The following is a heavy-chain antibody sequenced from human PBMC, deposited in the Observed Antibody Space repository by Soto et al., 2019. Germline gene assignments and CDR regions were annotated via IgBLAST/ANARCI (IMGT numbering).Heavy chain of an antibody. D-gene: IGHD3-22*01. CDR2: IYYSGST. V-gene: IGHV4-31*03. CDR3: ARASKYDTSGYPTWFAP. J-gene: IGHJ5*02. Sequence: QVQLQESGPGLVKPSQTLSLTCTVSVASISSGGYYWSWIRQHPGEGLEWIGYIYYSGSTSYNPSLKSRVTISVDTSKNQFYLKLSSVTYADTAVYYCARASKYDTSGYPTWFAPWGQGTLVTVSS. CDR1: VASISSGGYY.